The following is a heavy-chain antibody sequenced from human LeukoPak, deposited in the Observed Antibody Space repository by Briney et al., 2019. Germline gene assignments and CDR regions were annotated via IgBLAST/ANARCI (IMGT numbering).Heavy chain of an antibody. D-gene: IGHD6-19*01. V-gene: IGHV3-23*01. J-gene: IGHJ4*02. CDR3: AKGSASSRPHYFDF. Sequence: GGSLRHSCAASGFTFNNYAMTWVRQAPGKGLEWVSAITGSGDDTFHADSVKGRFTISRDNSKNTLYLQMNSLRAEDTAVYYCAKGSASSRPHYFDFWGQEILVTVST. CDR2: ITGSGDDT. CDR1: GFTFNNYA.